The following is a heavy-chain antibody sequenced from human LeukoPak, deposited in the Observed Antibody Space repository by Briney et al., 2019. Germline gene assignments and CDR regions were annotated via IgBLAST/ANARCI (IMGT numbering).Heavy chain of an antibody. CDR2: LSHSGTT. V-gene: IGHV4-38-2*01. D-gene: IGHD3-3*01. CDR3: ARGTYDFWSGSLWGYYYYYMDV. CDR1: GYSISSGYY. J-gene: IGHJ6*03. Sequence: SETLSLTCAVSGYSISSGYYWGWIRQPPGKGLEWIGSLSHSGTTYYIPSLESRVIISADTSKNHFSLKLNSVTAADTAVYYCARGTYDFWSGSLWGYYYYYMDVWGKGTTVTVSS.